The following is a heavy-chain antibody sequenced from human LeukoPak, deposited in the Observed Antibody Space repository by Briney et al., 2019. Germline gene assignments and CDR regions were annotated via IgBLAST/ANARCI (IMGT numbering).Heavy chain of an antibody. Sequence: SETLSLTCTVSRGSMSGFYWSWIRQPAGRGLEWIGRIFPSGISDFNPSLQSRVTMSIDTSKNQFSLRLSSVSAADTAIYYCARGSQSLDYWGQGTLVIAPS. J-gene: IGHJ4*02. CDR2: IFPSGIS. CDR3: ARGSQSLDY. V-gene: IGHV4-4*07. D-gene: IGHD4-11*01. CDR1: RGSMSGFY.